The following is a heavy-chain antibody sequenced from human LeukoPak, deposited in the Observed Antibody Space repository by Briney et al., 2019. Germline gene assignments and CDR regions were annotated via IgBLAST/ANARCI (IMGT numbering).Heavy chain of an antibody. Sequence: PSETLSLTCTVSGGSISSSSYYWGWIRQPPGKGLEWIGSIYYSGSTYYNPSLKSRVTISVDTSKNQFSLKLSSVTAADTAVYYCARDGPPSSGWYLTPQYYYYGMDVWGQGTTVTVSS. CDR2: IYYSGST. CDR1: GGSISSSSYY. CDR3: ARDGPPSSGWYLTPQYYYYGMDV. D-gene: IGHD6-19*01. J-gene: IGHJ6*02. V-gene: IGHV4-39*07.